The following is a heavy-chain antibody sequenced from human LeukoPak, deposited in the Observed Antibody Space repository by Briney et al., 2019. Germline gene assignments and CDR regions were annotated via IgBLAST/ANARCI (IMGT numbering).Heavy chain of an antibody. CDR1: GFTFSSYV. J-gene: IGHJ6*03. CDR3: ARVYSNYYYYYMDV. D-gene: IGHD4-11*01. V-gene: IGHV3-30*04. Sequence: GRSLRLSCAASGFTFSSYVMHWVRQAPGKGLEWVAIISYDGSNEYYADSVKGRFTISRDNAKNSLYLQMNSLRAEDTALYYCARVYSNYYYYYMDVWGKGTTVTVSS. CDR2: ISYDGSNE.